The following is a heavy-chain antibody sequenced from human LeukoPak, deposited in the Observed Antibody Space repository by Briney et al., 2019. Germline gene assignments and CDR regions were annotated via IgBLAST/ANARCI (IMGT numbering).Heavy chain of an antibody. CDR3: ARSLFPDYYGSGDDAFDI. V-gene: IGHV5-51*01. J-gene: IGHJ3*02. Sequence: GESLKISCKGSGYSFTSYWIGWVRQMPGKGLEWMGIIYPGDSDTRYSPSFQGQVTISADKSISTAHLQWSSLKTSDTAMYYCARSLFPDYYGSGDDAFDIWGQGTMVTVSS. D-gene: IGHD3-10*01. CDR1: GYSFTSYW. CDR2: IYPGDSDT.